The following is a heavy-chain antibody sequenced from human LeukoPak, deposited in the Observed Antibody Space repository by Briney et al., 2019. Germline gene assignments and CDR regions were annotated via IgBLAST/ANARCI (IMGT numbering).Heavy chain of an antibody. D-gene: IGHD6-19*01. V-gene: IGHV3-7*01. Sequence: GGSLRLSCADPGFTFSSHWMSWVRQAPGKGLEWVANIKQDGSEIYYLDSVKGRFTISRDNAKNSLYLQMNSLRVEDTAVYYCATIEAVRFHYWGQGTLVTVSS. CDR2: IKQDGSEI. J-gene: IGHJ4*02. CDR1: GFTFSSHW. CDR3: ATIEAVRFHY.